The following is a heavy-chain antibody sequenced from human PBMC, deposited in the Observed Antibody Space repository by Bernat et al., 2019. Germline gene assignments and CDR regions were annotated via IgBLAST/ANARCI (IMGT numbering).Heavy chain of an antibody. CDR1: GFTFSSYA. Sequence: EVQLVESGGGLVQPGGSLRLSCAASGFTFSSYAMSWVRQAPGKGLEWVSAISGSGGSTYYADSVKGRFTISRDNSKNTLYLQMNSLRAEDTAVHYCAKGTSVVTSTYYYGMDVWGQGTTVTVSS. CDR3: AKGTSVVTSTYYYGMDV. D-gene: IGHD3-22*01. V-gene: IGHV3-23*04. J-gene: IGHJ6*02. CDR2: ISGSGGST.